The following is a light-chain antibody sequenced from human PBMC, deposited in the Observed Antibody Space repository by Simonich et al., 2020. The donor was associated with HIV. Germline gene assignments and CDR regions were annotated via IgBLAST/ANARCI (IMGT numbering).Light chain of an antibody. Sequence: DIVMTQSPDSLAVSLGARATINCKSSQSLFYRSNNKNSLVWYQQKPGQPPKLLIYWASTRESGVPDRFSGSGSGTDFTLTISSLQAEDVAVYYCQQSYSTPYTFGQGTKLEIK. V-gene: IGKV4-1*01. CDR2: WAS. CDR1: QSLFYRSNNKNS. CDR3: QQSYSTPYT. J-gene: IGKJ2*01.